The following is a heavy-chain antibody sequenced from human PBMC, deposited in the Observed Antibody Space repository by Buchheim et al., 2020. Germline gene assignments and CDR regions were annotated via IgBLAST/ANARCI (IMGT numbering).Heavy chain of an antibody. J-gene: IGHJ4*02. CDR2: IYDTGST. V-gene: IGHV4-59*01. CDR1: GGSMTSYY. CDR3: ARGTRWLPFVY. D-gene: IGHD2-8*01. Sequence: QVQLQESGPGLVKASETLSLTCTVSGGSMTSYYWNWIRQPPGNGLEWIGLIYDTGSTTYSPSLKSRVSISVDTSKNQFSLKLSSVTAADTAVYYCARGTRWLPFVYWGQGTL.